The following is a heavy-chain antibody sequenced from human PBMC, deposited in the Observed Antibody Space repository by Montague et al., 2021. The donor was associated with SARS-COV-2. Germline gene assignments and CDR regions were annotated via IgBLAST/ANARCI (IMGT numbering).Heavy chain of an antibody. CDR1: GFSLSTSGIC. CDR2: XDWDDDK. CDR3: ARLTYYYGSGSYYLPNSFDY. D-gene: IGHD3-10*01. J-gene: IGHJ4*02. Sequence: PAQVKPTQTLTLTCTFSGFSLSTSGICVSWIRQPPGKALEWLARXDWDDDKYYSISLKTRLTISKDTSKNQVVLTMTNMDPVDTATYYCARLTYYYGSGSYYLPNSFDYWGQGTLVTVSS. V-gene: IGHV2-70*11.